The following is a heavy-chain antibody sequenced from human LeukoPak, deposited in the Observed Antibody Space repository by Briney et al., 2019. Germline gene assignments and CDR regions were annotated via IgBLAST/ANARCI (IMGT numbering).Heavy chain of an antibody. Sequence: PGGSLRLSCAASGFTFSSYAMNWVRQAPGKGLEWVSAISGSGGSTYYADSVKGRFTISRDNSKNTLYLQMNSLRAEDTAVYYCAKDQPYYDILTGRSTKSPTFDYWGQGTLVTVST. CDR1: GFTFSSYA. J-gene: IGHJ4*02. V-gene: IGHV3-23*01. CDR2: ISGSGGST. CDR3: AKDQPYYDILTGRSTKSPTFDY. D-gene: IGHD3-9*01.